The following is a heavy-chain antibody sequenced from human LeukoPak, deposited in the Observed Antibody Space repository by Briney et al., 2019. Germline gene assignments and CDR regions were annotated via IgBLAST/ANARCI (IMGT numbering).Heavy chain of an antibody. V-gene: IGHV4-59*11. Sequence: SETLSLTCTVSGVSLSGHYWSWIRQPPGKRLEWIGYVSYTGRTKYNPSLQSRVTISIDTSKSQFSLKLTSGTSADTAVYSCARLLDNDISGDPDTFDVWGQGTTVIVSS. CDR2: VSYTGRT. CDR1: GVSLSGHY. CDR3: ARLLDNDISGDPDTFDV. J-gene: IGHJ3*01. D-gene: IGHD3-22*01.